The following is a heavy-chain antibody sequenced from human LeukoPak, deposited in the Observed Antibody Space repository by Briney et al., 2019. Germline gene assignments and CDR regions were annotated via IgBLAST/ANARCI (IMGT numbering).Heavy chain of an antibody. CDR3: ASVTRSMSRFFDL. V-gene: IGHV4-38-2*01. CDR1: GYSISNHYY. Sequence: SETLSLTCAVSGYSISNHYYWGWIRQPPGKGLEWIGSYYHTGSSYYNPSLQSRVAISIDTSKNQFSLELGSVTAADTAVYYCASVTRSMSRFFDLWGRGTLVIVSS. D-gene: IGHD4-17*01. CDR2: YYHTGSS. J-gene: IGHJ2*01.